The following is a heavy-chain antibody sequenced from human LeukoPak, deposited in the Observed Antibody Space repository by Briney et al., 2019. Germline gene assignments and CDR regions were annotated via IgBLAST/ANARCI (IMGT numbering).Heavy chain of an antibody. D-gene: IGHD3-10*01. J-gene: IGHJ4*02. CDR2: VYYSGST. V-gene: IGHV4-59*01. Sequence: SETLSLTCTVSGGSISTYYWSWIRQPPGKGLEWIGYVYYSGSTNYNPSLMSRVTISVDTSENQFSLKLSSVTAADTAMYYCVRSELLWFGKVNSGFDFWGQGTLVTVSS. CDR3: VRSELLWFGKVNSGFDF. CDR1: GGSISTYY.